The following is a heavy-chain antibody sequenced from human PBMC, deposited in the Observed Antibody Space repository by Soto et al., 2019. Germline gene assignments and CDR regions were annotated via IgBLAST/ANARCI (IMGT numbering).Heavy chain of an antibody. CDR2: IIPIFGTA. CDR1: GGTFSSYS. CDR3: ARDGGRHSGGIDY. Sequence: QVQLGQSGAEVKKPGSSVKVSCKASGGTFSSYSINWVRQAPGQGLEWMGEIIPIFGTANYAQKVQGRVTITADEATSTAYMELSSLRSEDTAVYYCARDGGRHSGGIDYWGQGTLVTVSS. V-gene: IGHV1-69*01. D-gene: IGHD1-26*01. J-gene: IGHJ4*02.